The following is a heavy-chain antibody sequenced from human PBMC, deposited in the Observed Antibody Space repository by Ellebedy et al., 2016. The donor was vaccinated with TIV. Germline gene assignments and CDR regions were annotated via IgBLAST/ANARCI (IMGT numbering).Heavy chain of an antibody. J-gene: IGHJ5*02. D-gene: IGHD5-18*01. CDR2: ISAYNGNT. CDR1: GYTFTSYG. V-gene: IGHV1-18*04. CDR3: ARGLSGGYSYGYFWFDP. Sequence: ASVKVSCKASGYTFTSYGISWVRQAPGQGLEWMGWISAYNGNTNYAQKLQGRVTMTTDTSTSTAYMALRSRRSDDTAVYYCARGLSGGYSYGYFWFDPWGQGTLVTVSS.